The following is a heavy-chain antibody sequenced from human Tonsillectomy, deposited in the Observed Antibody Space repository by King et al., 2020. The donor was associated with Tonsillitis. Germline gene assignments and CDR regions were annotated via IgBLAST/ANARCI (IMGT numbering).Heavy chain of an antibody. Sequence: MHWVRQAPGKGLEWVSGISWNSGSIGYADSGKGRFTISRDNAKNSLYLQMNNLRAEDTAFYYFAKDRLYYRGSSFDYWGQGTLVTVYS. J-gene: IGHJ4*02. CDR3: AKDRLYYRGSSFDY. CDR2: ISWNSGSI. V-gene: IGHV3-9*01. D-gene: IGHD3-10*01.